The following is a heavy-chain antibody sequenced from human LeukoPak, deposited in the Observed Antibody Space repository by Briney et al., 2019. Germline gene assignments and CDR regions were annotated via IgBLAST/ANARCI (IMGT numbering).Heavy chain of an antibody. J-gene: IGHJ4*02. Sequence: GGSLRLSCVVSGFTLTNNALHWVRQAPGKGLEWVAVISYAGTNKYYADSVKGRFTISRDISKNTVYLHMDSLRDEDTAVYFCARGGYYYDTTGSPGDYWGQGTLVTVSS. D-gene: IGHD3-22*01. CDR1: GFTLTNNA. V-gene: IGHV3-30-3*01. CDR2: ISYAGTNK. CDR3: ARGGYYYDTTGSPGDY.